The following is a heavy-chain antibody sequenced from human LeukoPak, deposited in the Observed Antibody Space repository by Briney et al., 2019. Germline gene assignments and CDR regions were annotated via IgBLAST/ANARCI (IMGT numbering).Heavy chain of an antibody. V-gene: IGHV3-21*01. D-gene: IGHD3-10*01. CDR3: ARMVRGVIIRGKYYFDY. J-gene: IGHJ4*02. Sequence: GGSLRLSCAASGFTFSSYSMNWVRQAPGKGLEWVSSISSSSSYIYYADSVKGRFTISRDNAKNSLYLQMNSLRAEDTAVYYCARMVRGVIIRGKYYFDYWGQGTLVTVSS. CDR1: GFTFSSYS. CDR2: ISSSSSYI.